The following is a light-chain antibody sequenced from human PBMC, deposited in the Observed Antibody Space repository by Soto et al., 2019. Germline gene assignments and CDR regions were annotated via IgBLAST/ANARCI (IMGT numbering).Light chain of an antibody. CDR3: GTWDGSRNWV. J-gene: IGLJ7*01. V-gene: IGLV1-51*01. CDR2: DNN. CDR1: SSNVGNNY. Sequence: QSALTQTPSVSAAPGQKVTISCSGTSSNVGNNYVSWYQQFPDTAPKLLIYDNNKRPSGIPDRFSGSKSGASATLVITGVQTGDEADYYCGTWDGSRNWVFGGGTQLTVL.